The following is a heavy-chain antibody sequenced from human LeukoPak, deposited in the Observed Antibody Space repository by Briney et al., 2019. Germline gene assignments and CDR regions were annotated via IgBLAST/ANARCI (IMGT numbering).Heavy chain of an antibody. CDR2: ISYDGSNK. CDR3: AKGRIAAGSYYFDY. D-gene: IGHD6-13*01. Sequence: GGSLRLSCAASGFTFSSYAMHWVRQAPGKGLEWVAVISYDGSNKYYADSVKGRFTVSRDNYRNTLYLQMNSLRAEDTAVYYCAKGRIAAGSYYFDYWAREPWSPSPQ. CDR1: GFTFSSYA. V-gene: IGHV3-30-3*01. J-gene: IGHJ4*02.